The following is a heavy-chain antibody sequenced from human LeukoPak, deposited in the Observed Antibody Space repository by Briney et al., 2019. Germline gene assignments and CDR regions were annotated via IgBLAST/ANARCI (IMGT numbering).Heavy chain of an antibody. J-gene: IGHJ2*01. CDR3: ARAFRGYSYGYGSGYFDL. CDR2: ISYDGSKK. CDR1: RFTFSSYP. Sequence: GGSLRLSCEASRFTFSSYPMHWVRQAPGKGLEWVAVISYDGSKKYYADSVKGRFTISRDNSKNTLYLQMNSLRAEDTAVYYCARAFRGYSYGYGSGYFDLWGRGTLVTVSS. V-gene: IGHV3-30*04. D-gene: IGHD5-18*01.